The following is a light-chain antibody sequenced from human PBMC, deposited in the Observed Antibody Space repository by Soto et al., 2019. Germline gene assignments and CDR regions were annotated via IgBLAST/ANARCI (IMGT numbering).Light chain of an antibody. Sequence: EMVMTQSPATLSVSPGERVTLSCRASESVHRNLAWYQQKPGQGPSLLIYYASTRATGVPDRFTGSGSGTDFTLTISRRQSEDCGVYHCQHYNNWPPTFGPGTKVEIK. V-gene: IGKV3-15*01. J-gene: IGKJ3*01. CDR3: QHYNNWPPT. CDR1: ESVHRN. CDR2: YAS.